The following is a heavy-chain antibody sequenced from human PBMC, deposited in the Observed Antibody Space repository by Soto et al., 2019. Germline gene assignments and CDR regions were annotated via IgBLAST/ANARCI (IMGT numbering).Heavy chain of an antibody. CDR3: TREFPTPIRGGYYFSYGMDD. V-gene: IGHV3-74*01. D-gene: IGHD2-2*02. Sequence: GGSLRLSCAASGFILSSHWMHWVRQAPGKGLVWVSRLHNDGRTTSYADSVKGRFTISRDNAKNTLFLQMNSLRAEDTAVYYGTREFPTPIRGGYYFSYGMDDWGRGSTVTVCS. CDR2: LHNDGRTT. CDR1: GFILSSHW. J-gene: IGHJ6*02.